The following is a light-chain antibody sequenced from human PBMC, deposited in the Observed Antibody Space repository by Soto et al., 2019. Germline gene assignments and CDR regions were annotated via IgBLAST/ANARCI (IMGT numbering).Light chain of an antibody. J-gene: IGKJ2*01. V-gene: IGKV1-39*01. CDR1: QSTSSF. CDR2: GAS. CDR3: QQSFT. Sequence: DVQMTQSPSSLSASVGDRVTITCRASQSTSSFLNWYQQKVGKAPKLLIYGASSLESGVPSRFSGSGSGTDFTLTISSLQPEDFATYYCQQSFTFGQGTKLEIK.